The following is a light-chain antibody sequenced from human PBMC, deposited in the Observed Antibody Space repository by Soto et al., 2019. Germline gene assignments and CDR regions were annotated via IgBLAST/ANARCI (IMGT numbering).Light chain of an antibody. CDR3: QRTYNAPFT. V-gene: IGKV1-39*01. CDR1: QNIDTY. J-gene: IGKJ3*01. Sequence: DIQMTQSPSSLSASVGDRVTITCRASQNIDTYLNWYHQKPGKAPYLLIYSASTLQSGVPSRFSGTGSGTDFTLAISSLQPEDFATYYCQRTYNAPFTFGPGTKVSIK. CDR2: SAS.